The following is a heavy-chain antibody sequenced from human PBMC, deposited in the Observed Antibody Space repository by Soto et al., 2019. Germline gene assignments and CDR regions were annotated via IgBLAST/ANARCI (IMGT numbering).Heavy chain of an antibody. D-gene: IGHD1-26*01. CDR2: ISYDGRNK. CDR3: AKDGLKDGSGRWVYRSRYYYYMDV. Sequence: QVQLVESGGGVIQPGRSLRLSCAASGFTFSSYGMHWVRQAQGKGLGGVAVISYDGRNKYYADSVKGRFTISRDNSKNTLYLQMNSLRAEDTAVYYCAKDGLKDGSGRWVYRSRYYYYMDVWGKGTTVTVSS. J-gene: IGHJ6*03. CDR1: GFTFSSYG. V-gene: IGHV3-30*18.